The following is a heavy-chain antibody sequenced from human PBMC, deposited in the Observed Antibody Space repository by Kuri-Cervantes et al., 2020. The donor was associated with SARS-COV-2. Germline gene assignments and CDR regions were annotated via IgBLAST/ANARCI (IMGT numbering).Heavy chain of an antibody. CDR3: ARDSGGSYRDFDY. V-gene: IGHV4-39*07. D-gene: IGHD1-26*01. Sequence: GSLRLSCTVSGGSISSSSYYWGWIRQPPGKGLEWIGSIYYSGSTNYNPSLKSRVTISVDTSKNQFSLKLSSVTAADTAVYYCARDSGGSYRDFDYWGQGTLVTVSS. CDR2: IYYSGST. J-gene: IGHJ4*02. CDR1: GGSISSSSYY.